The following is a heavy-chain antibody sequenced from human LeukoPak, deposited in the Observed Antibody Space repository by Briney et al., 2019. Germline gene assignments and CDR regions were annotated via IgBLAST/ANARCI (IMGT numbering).Heavy chain of an antibody. D-gene: IGHD4-17*01. CDR1: GGSISSGDYC. Sequence: SQTLSLTCTVSGGSISSGDYCWRWIRQPPGKGLEWIGYIYYSGSTYYNPSLKSRVTISVDTSKNQFSLKLSSVTAADTAVYYCARIPTVTSHFDFDYWGQGTLVTVSS. V-gene: IGHV4-30-4*01. J-gene: IGHJ4*02. CDR3: ARIPTVTSHFDFDY. CDR2: IYYSGST.